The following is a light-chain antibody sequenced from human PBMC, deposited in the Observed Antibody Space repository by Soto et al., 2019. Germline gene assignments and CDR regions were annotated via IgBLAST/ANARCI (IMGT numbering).Light chain of an antibody. CDR1: SSDVGGYNY. J-gene: IGLJ2*01. CDR3: NSYAGKNNDAV. Sequence: QSVLTQPPSASGSLGQSVTISCSGSSSDVGGYNYVSWYQQRPGKAPKLMIYEVSKRPSGVPDRFSGSKSGNTASLTVSGLQAEDEADYYCNSYAGKNNDAVLGGGTQLIVL. V-gene: IGLV2-8*01. CDR2: EVS.